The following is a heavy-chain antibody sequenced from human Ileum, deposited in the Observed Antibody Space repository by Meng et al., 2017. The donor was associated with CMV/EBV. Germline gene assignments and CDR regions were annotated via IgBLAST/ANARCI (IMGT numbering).Heavy chain of an antibody. J-gene: IGHJ4*01. Sequence: GESLKISCTVSAPGVSIGHMNWVRQAPGKGLEWVSVICNDDKTDYADPVTGRFTISRDHSMNTLYLQMSSLRAEDTAVYYCVVGYDSRKVAYWGQGTLVTVSS. CDR2: ICNDDKT. D-gene: IGHD3-16*01. CDR3: VVGYDSRKVAY. CDR1: APGVSIGH. V-gene: IGHV3-53*01.